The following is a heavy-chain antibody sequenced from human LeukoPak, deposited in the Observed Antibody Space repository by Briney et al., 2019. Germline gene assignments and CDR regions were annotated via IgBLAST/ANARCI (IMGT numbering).Heavy chain of an antibody. CDR1: GFTFSSYA. D-gene: IGHD3-10*01. CDR2: ISYDGSNK. J-gene: IGHJ3*02. CDR3: ARDTPSSRGAFDI. V-gene: IGHV3-30-3*01. Sequence: GGSLRLSCAASGFTFSSYAMHWVRQAPGKGLEWVAVISYDGSNKYYADSVKGRFTISRDNSKNTLYLQMNSLRAEDTAVYYCARDTPSSRGAFDIWGQGTMVTVSS.